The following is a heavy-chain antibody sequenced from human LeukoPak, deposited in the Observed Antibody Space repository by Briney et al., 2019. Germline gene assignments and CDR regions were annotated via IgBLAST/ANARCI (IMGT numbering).Heavy chain of an antibody. CDR3: ARGSSNWYLDY. CDR1: GFTVSSNY. Sequence: GGSLRLSCAASGFTVSSNYMSWVRQAPGKGLEWVSVIYSGGSTYYADSVKGRFTISRDNSKNTLYLQMNSLRAEDTAIYYCARGSSNWYLDYWGQGTLVTVSS. CDR2: IYSGGST. J-gene: IGHJ4*02. V-gene: IGHV3-53*01. D-gene: IGHD6-13*01.